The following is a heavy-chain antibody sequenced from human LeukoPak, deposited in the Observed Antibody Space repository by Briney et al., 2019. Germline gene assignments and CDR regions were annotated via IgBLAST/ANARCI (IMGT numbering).Heavy chain of an antibody. D-gene: IGHD1-1*01. V-gene: IGHV3-7*01. CDR1: GFSFSNYG. Sequence: GGSLRLSCAASGFSFSNYGMSWVRQAPGKGLEWVANIKKDGSERYYVDSVKGRFTISRDNAKNSLYLQMNSLRAEDTAVYYCARVLVERRSGGLWDPGVDYYYGMDVWGQGTTVTVSS. CDR2: IKKDGSER. CDR3: ARVLVERRSGGLWDPGVDYYYGMDV. J-gene: IGHJ6*02.